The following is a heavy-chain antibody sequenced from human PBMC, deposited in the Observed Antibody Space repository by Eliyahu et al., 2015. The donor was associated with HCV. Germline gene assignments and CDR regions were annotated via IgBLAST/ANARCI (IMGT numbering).Heavy chain of an antibody. J-gene: IGHJ4*02. V-gene: IGHV4-34*02. Sequence: QVLLQQWGGDLLKPSETLSLTCAVYGGSFSNYYWTWIRQPPEKGLEWLGEINHSGDTNYNPSLKSRVTISVDTSKNQFSLKLSSVTAADTAVYYCARSPREGSYCFDFWGQGSLVTVSS. CDR2: INHSGDT. CDR3: ARSPREGSYCFDF. CDR1: GGSFSNYY.